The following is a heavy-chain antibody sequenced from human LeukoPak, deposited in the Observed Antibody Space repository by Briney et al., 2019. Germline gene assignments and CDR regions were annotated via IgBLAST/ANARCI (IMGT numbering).Heavy chain of an antibody. CDR2: ISGSGGST. CDR3: ARGDQYQDAYYYYYYMDV. D-gene: IGHD2-2*01. J-gene: IGHJ6*03. Sequence: GGSLRLSCAASGFTFSRYGMSWVRQAPGKGLEWVSAISGSGGSTYYADSVKGRFTISRDNSKNTLYLQINSLRAEDTAVYYCARGDQYQDAYYYYYYMDVWGKGTTVTVSS. V-gene: IGHV3-23*01. CDR1: GFTFSRYG.